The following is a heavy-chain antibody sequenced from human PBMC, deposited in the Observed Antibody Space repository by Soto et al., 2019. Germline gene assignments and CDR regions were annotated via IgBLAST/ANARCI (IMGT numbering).Heavy chain of an antibody. CDR1: GGTFSSYT. J-gene: IGHJ4*02. Sequence: ASVKVSCKASGGTFSSYTISWVRQAPGQGLEWMGRINAILGIANYAQKFQGRVTITGDTSASTAYMELSSLRSEDTAVYYCARDQGYSSGLITYWGQGTLVTVSS. D-gene: IGHD6-19*01. CDR2: INAILGIA. CDR3: ARDQGYSSGLITY. V-gene: IGHV1-69*04.